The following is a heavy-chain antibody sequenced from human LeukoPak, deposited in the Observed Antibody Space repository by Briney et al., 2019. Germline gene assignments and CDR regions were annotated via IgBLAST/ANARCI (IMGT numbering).Heavy chain of an antibody. D-gene: IGHD6-19*01. V-gene: IGHV3-30-3*01. Sequence: GRSLRLSCAASGFTFCSYAMHWVRQAPGKGLEWVAVISYDGSNKYYADSVKGRFTISRDNSKNTLYLQMNSLIAEDTAVYYCAGDSSGWYYFDYWGQGTLVTVSS. CDR1: GFTFCSYA. CDR2: ISYDGSNK. J-gene: IGHJ4*02. CDR3: AGDSSGWYYFDY.